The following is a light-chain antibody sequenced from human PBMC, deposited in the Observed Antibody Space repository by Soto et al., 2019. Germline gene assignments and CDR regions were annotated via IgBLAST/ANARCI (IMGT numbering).Light chain of an antibody. CDR1: SSDVGGYNY. CDR3: SSYTSSSTLV. V-gene: IGLV2-14*01. CDR2: DVS. Sequence: QSDLTQPASVSGSPGQSITISCTGTSSDVGGYNYVSWYQQHPGKAPKLMIYDVSNRPSGVSNRFSGSKSGNTSSLTISGLQAEDEADDYCSSYTSSSTLVFGGGTKVPVL. J-gene: IGLJ2*01.